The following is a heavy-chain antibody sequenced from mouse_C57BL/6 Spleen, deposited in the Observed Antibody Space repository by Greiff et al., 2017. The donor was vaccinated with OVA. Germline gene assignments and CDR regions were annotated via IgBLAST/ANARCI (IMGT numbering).Heavy chain of an antibody. CDR2: IDPSDSYT. V-gene: IGHV1-69*01. CDR3: ARSYYYGSSYDWYFDV. J-gene: IGHJ1*03. D-gene: IGHD1-1*01. CDR1: GYTFTSYW. Sequence: QVQLQQPGAELVMPGASVKLSCKASGYTFTSYWMHWVKQRPGQGLEWIGEIDPSDSYTNYNQKFKGKSTLTVDKSSSTAYMQLSSLTSEDSAVYYCARSYYYGSSYDWYFDVWGTGTTVTVSS.